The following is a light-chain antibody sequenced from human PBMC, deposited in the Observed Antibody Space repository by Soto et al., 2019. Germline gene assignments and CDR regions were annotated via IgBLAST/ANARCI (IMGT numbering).Light chain of an antibody. J-gene: IGKJ3*01. Sequence: EIVLTQSPDTLSLSPGERATLSCRASQRVNRDYLAWYQQKHGQAPRLLIYGASNRAIGIPDRFSGSGSGTDFTLTISRLESEDFGVYYCQQYGRSPETFGPGTKVDI. CDR2: GAS. CDR1: QRVNRDY. V-gene: IGKV3-20*01. CDR3: QQYGRSPET.